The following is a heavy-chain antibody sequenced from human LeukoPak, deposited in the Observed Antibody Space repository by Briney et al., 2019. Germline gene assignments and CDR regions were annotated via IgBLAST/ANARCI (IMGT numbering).Heavy chain of an antibody. CDR1: GGSFSGYY. J-gene: IGHJ1*01. CDR2: INHSGST. V-gene: IGHV4-34*01. CDR3: ARGHLKYYYDSSGYYALRSEYFQH. D-gene: IGHD3-22*01. Sequence: SETLSLTCAVYGGSFSGYYWSWIRQPPGKGLEWIGEINHSGSTNSNPSLKSRVTISVDTSKNQFSLKLSSVTAADTAVYYCARGHLKYYYDSSGYYALRSEYFQHWGQGTLVTVSS.